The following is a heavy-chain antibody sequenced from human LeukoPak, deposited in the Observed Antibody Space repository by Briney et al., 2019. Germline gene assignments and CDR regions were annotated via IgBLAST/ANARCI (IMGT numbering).Heavy chain of an antibody. J-gene: IGHJ4*02. V-gene: IGHV4-34*01. CDR1: GGSFSGYY. D-gene: IGHD5-18*01. CDR3: ARRLRSYGRNFDY. CDR2: INHSGST. Sequence: SETLSLTCAVYGGSFSGYYWSWIRQPPGKGLEWIGEINHSGSTNYNPSLKSRVTISVDTSKNQLSLKLSSVTAADTAVYYCARRLRSYGRNFDYWGQGTLVTVSS.